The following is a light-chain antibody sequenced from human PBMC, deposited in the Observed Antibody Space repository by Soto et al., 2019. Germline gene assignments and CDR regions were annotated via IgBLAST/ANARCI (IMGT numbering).Light chain of an antibody. V-gene: IGKV1-5*03. Sequence: DIQMTQSPSIPSASVGDRVTITCRASQSISSWLAWYQQKPGKAPNLLIHKASHLESGVLSRFSGSGSGTEFTLTISSLQPGDFATYYCQHYNTYPWTFGQGPKLDIK. CDR3: QHYNTYPWT. CDR1: QSISSW. J-gene: IGKJ1*01. CDR2: KAS.